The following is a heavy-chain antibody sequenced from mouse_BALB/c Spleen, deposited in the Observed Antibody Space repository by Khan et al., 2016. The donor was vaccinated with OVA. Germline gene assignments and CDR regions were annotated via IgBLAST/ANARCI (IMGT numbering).Heavy chain of an antibody. CDR3: ERKNYYGYAVDY. J-gene: IGHJ4*01. CDR2: ISYSGST. V-gene: IGHV3-2*02. Sequence: VQLKQSGPGLVKPSQSPSLTCTVTGYSITSNYAWNWIRQFPGNKLEWMGYISYSGSTSYNPSLKSRISITRDTSKNQFFLQLNSVTTEDTATYYCERKNYYGYAVDYWGQGTSVTVSS. D-gene: IGHD1-1*01. CDR1: GYSITSNYA.